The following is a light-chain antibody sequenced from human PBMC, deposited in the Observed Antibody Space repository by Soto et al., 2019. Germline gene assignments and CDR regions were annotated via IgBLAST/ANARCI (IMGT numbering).Light chain of an antibody. Sequence: QSALTQPASVSGSPGQSIAISCTGTSSDVGAYNSVSWYQQHPGRAPKLMIHDVSNRPSGVSNRFSGSKSGNTASLTISGLQAEDEADYYCSSDTSSSTYVFGTGTKLTVL. CDR3: SSDTSSSTYV. J-gene: IGLJ1*01. CDR2: DVS. CDR1: SSDVGAYNS. V-gene: IGLV2-14*03.